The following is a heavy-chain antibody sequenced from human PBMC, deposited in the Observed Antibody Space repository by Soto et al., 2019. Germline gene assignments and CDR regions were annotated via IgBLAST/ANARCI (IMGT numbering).Heavy chain of an antibody. J-gene: IGHJ6*02. D-gene: IGHD3-22*01. V-gene: IGHV4-31*03. CDR3: ARVVGRDSSGYYYGMDV. CDR1: GGSISSGGYY. Sequence: SETLSLTCTVSGGSISSGGYYWSWIRQHPGKGLEWVGYIYYSGSTYYNPSLKSRVTISVDTSKNQFSLKLSSVTAADTAVYYCARVVGRDSSGYYYGMDVWGQGTTVTVSS. CDR2: IYYSGST.